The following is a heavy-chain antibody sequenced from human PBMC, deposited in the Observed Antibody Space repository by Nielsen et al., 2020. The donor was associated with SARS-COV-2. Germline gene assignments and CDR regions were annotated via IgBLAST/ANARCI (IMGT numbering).Heavy chain of an antibody. Sequence: GESLKISCAASGFTFSSYGMHWVRQAPGKGLEWVAVISYDGSNKYYADSVKGRFTISRDNSKNTLYLQMNSLRAEDTAVYYCATAFPIEMATILYYWGQGTLVTVSS. D-gene: IGHD5-24*01. CDR2: ISYDGSNK. V-gene: IGHV3-30*03. J-gene: IGHJ4*02. CDR3: ATAFPIEMATILYY. CDR1: GFTFSSYG.